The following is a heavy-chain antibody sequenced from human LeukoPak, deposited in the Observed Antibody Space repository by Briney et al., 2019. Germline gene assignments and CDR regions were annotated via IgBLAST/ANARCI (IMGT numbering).Heavy chain of an antibody. J-gene: IGHJ1*01. CDR3: AKKVSGWSENFQH. V-gene: IGHV3-23*01. CDR2: ISNSGGST. CDR1: GFTFSSYA. D-gene: IGHD6-19*01. Sequence: PGGSLRLSCAASGFTFSSYAMSWVRQAPGKGLERVSAISNSGGSTYYADSVKGRFTISRDNSKNTLYLQMNSLRAEDTAVYYCAKKVSGWSENFQHWGQGTLVTVSS.